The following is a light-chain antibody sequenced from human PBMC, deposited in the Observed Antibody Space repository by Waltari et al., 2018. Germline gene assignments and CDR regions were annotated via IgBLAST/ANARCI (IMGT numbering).Light chain of an antibody. CDR1: SPNIGNNT. J-gene: IGLJ2*01. CDR2: DNN. V-gene: IGLV1-51*01. CDR3: ATWDTSLSGGV. Sequence: QSVLTQPPSVSAAPGQWVTIFCSGSSPNIGNNTVSWYQQLPGTAPKLLIYDNNERPSGIPDRFSGSKSGTSATLDITGLQTEDEANYYCATWDTSLSGGVFGGGTKLTVL.